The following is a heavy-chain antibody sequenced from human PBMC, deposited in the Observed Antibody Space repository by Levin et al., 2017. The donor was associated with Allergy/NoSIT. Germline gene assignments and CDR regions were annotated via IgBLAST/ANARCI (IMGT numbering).Heavy chain of an antibody. CDR3: AKTVIAAAGRKNWGYFDY. Sequence: QTGGSLRLSCAASGFTFSSYAMSWVRQAPGKGLEWVSAISGSGGSTYYADSVKGRFTISRDNSKNTLYLQMNSLRAEDTAVYYCAKTVIAAAGRKNWGYFDYWGQGTLVTVSS. V-gene: IGHV3-23*01. D-gene: IGHD6-13*01. J-gene: IGHJ4*02. CDR2: ISGSGGST. CDR1: GFTFSSYA.